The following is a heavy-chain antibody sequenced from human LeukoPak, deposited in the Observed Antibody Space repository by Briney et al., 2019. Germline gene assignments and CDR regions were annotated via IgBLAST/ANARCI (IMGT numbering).Heavy chain of an antibody. Sequence: ASVKVSCKASGYTFTGYYMHWVRQAPGQGLEWMGWINPNSGGTNYAQKFQGRVTMTRDTSISTAYMELSRLRSDDTAFYYCARYCSGGTCYGSFDNWGQGTLVTVSP. CDR3: ARYCSGGTCYGSFDN. J-gene: IGHJ4*02. CDR1: GYTFTGYY. D-gene: IGHD2-15*01. CDR2: INPNSGGT. V-gene: IGHV1-2*02.